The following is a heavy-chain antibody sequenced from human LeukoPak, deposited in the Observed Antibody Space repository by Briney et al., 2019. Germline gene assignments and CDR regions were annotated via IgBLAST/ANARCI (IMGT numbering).Heavy chain of an antibody. CDR3: AVNLPFDY. Sequence: PGGSLRLSCIASGFTFSHYWMTWVRQAPGKGLEWVANINQDGSEKNYVDSVKGRFTISRDNAQNSLYLQMNSLRAGDTAVYYCAVNLPFDYWGQGTLVTVSS. V-gene: IGHV3-7*01. J-gene: IGHJ4*02. CDR2: INQDGSEK. CDR1: GFTFSHYW.